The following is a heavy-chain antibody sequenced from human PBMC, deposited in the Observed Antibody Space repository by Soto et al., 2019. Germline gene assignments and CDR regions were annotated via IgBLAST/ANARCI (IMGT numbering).Heavy chain of an antibody. D-gene: IGHD2-15*01. Sequence: GESLKISCAASGFTFSSYGMHWVRQAPGKGLEWVAVISYDGSNKYYADSVKGRFTISRDNSKNTLYLQMNSLRAEDTAVYYCAKSAKSEEGYCSGGSCYLYYFDYWGQGTLVTVSS. CDR2: ISYDGSNK. V-gene: IGHV3-30*18. J-gene: IGHJ4*02. CDR1: GFTFSSYG. CDR3: AKSAKSEEGYCSGGSCYLYYFDY.